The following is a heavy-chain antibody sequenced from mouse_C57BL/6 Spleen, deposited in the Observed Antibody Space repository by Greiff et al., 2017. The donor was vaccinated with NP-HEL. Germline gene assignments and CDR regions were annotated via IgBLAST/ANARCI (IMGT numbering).Heavy chain of an antibody. CDR3: ARSGDYVLDY. J-gene: IGHJ2*01. V-gene: IGHV1-4*01. Sequence: VQLQQSGAELARPGASVKMSCKASGYTFTSYTMHWVKQRPGQGLEWIRYINPSSGYTKYNQKFKDKATLTADKSSSTAYMQLSSLTSEDSAVYYCARSGDYVLDYWGQGTTLTVSS. CDR1: GYTFTSYT. D-gene: IGHD2-4*01. CDR2: INPSSGYT.